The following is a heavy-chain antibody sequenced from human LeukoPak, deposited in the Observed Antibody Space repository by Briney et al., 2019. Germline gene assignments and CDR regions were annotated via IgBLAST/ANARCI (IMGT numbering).Heavy chain of an antibody. J-gene: IGHJ4*02. CDR3: AKDHHQLTGDRGY. D-gene: IGHD7-27*01. V-gene: IGHV3-74*01. Sequence: GGSLRLSCAASGFTFSSYWMHWVRQAPGKGLVWVSRIKTDGSSTNYADSVKGRFTISRDNAKNTLYLQMNSLRAEDTAVYYCAKDHHQLTGDRGYWGQGTLVTVSS. CDR1: GFTFSSYW. CDR2: IKTDGSST.